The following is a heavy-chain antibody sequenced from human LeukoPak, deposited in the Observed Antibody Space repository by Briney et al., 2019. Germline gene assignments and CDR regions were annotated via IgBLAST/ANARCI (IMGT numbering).Heavy chain of an antibody. Sequence: SETLSLTCSVSGGSLNNHYWSWIRQPPGKGLEWVGYIYYTGKTNYNPSLKSRVTISIDTSKNQFSLKLSSATASDTAMYYCARGAGYGDVLGLGTMVTVSS. J-gene: IGHJ3*01. D-gene: IGHD2-15*01. CDR2: IYYTGKT. V-gene: IGHV4-59*08. CDR1: GGSLNNHY. CDR3: ARGAGYGDV.